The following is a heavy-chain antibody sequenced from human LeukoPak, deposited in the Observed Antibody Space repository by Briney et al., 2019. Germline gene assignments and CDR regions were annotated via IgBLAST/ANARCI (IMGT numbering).Heavy chain of an antibody. CDR3: ARGGRGDGYIDY. D-gene: IGHD5-24*01. V-gene: IGHV3-53*05. Sequence: GGSLRLSCAASGFTVSSNYMSWVRQAPGKGLEWVSVIYSGGSTYYADSVKGRFTISRDNSKNTLYLQMNSLRSDDTAVYYCARGGRGDGYIDYWGQGTLVTVSS. J-gene: IGHJ4*02. CDR1: GFTVSSNY. CDR2: IYSGGST.